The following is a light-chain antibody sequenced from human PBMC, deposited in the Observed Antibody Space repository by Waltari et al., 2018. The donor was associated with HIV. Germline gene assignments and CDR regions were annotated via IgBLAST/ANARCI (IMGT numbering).Light chain of an antibody. CDR2: HVS. J-gene: IGLJ3*02. CDR3: SSYTTMYTWV. Sequence: QSALTQPASVSESPGQSITISCTGTSSDIGEYNYVSWFPHHPTKAPKLIIFHVSYRPSGVSNRFSGPKSGNTAFLTISGLQAEDEADYYCSSYTTMYTWVFGGGTKLTVL. V-gene: IGLV2-14*01. CDR1: SSDIGEYNY.